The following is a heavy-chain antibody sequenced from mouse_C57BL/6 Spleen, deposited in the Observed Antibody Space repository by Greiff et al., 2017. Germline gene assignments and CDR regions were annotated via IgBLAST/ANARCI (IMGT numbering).Heavy chain of an antibody. J-gene: IGHJ1*03. CDR1: GYTFTSYW. CDR3: ARSGYSNRNWYFDV. D-gene: IGHD2-5*01. CDR2: INPSNGGT. Sequence: QVQLQQPGTELVKPGASVTLSCKASGYTFTSYWMHWVKQRPGQGLEWIGNINPSNGGTNYNEKFKSKATLTVDKSSSTAYMQLSSLTSEDSAVYYCARSGYSNRNWYFDVWGTGTTVTVSS. V-gene: IGHV1-53*01.